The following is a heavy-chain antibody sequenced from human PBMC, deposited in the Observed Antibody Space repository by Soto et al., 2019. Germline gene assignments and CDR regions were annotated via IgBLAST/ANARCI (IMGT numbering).Heavy chain of an antibody. J-gene: IGHJ3*02. D-gene: IGHD2-15*01. CDR2: IRGSGGST. V-gene: IGHV3-23*01. CDR1: GFTFSSYA. Sequence: GGSLRLSCAASGFTFSSYAMSWVRQAPGKGLEWVSAIRGSGGSTYYADSVKGRFTLSRGNSKNTLYLQMNSLRADDSSLYYCAKDDFGYCSGGSCPEGAFDIWGQGTMVTV. CDR3: AKDDFGYCSGGSCPEGAFDI.